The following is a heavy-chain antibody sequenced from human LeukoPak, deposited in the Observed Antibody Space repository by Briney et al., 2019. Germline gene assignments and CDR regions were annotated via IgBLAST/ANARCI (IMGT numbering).Heavy chain of an antibody. CDR1: GFTFTSYA. CDR2: ISSSSRDI. Sequence: GGSLRLSCAASGFTFTSYAMNWVRQAPGKGLEWVSSISSSSRDINYADSVKGRFTISRDNAWNSLCLQMNSLRAEDTAVYYCARDSDSSGHYYMDYFDYWGQGALVTVSS. V-gene: IGHV3-21*01. CDR3: ARDSDSSGHYYMDYFDY. J-gene: IGHJ4*02. D-gene: IGHD3-22*01.